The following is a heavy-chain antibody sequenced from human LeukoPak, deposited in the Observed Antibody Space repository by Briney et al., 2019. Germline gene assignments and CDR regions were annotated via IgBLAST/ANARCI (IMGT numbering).Heavy chain of an antibody. CDR3: ARGAGSGRNHFDY. CDR2: ISSRSSTI. V-gene: IGHV3-48*01. Sequence: PGGSLRLSCAASGCTFSSNSMNWVRQAPGKGLEWVSYISSRSSTIYYADSVKGRFTISRDNATNSLYLQMDSLRAEDTAVYYCARGAGSGRNHFDYWGQGTLVTVPS. J-gene: IGHJ4*02. CDR1: GCTFSSNS. D-gene: IGHD6-19*01.